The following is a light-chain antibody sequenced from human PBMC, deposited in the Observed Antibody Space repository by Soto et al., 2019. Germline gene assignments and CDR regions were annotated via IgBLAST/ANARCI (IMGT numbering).Light chain of an antibody. V-gene: IGKV1-39*01. J-gene: IGKJ1*01. CDR1: QSVSTY. CDR3: QQSYSSPPT. Sequence: DIQMTQSPSSLSASVGDRVTITCRASQSVSTYLNWYQQSPGKAPKLLIYTASTLQSAVPSRFSSSGSGTEFTLTISRLQPDDFATYFCQQSYSSPPTFGQGTKVEIK. CDR2: TAS.